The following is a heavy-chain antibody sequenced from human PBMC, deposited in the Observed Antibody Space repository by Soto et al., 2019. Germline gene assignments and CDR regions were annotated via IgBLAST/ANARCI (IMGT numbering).Heavy chain of an antibody. CDR3: ARAHPPTESDY. D-gene: IGHD4-4*01. J-gene: IGHJ4*02. CDR2: INTYNGNT. V-gene: IGHV1-18*01. Sequence: QVQVVQSGAEVKKPGASVKVSCKASGYHFTSYGVSWVRQAPGQGLEWMGWINTYNGNTKYAQNFQGRVTMTTDTSTSTAYMDLRSLRSDDTAVYYCARAHPPTESDYWGQGPLVTVSS. CDR1: GYHFTSYG.